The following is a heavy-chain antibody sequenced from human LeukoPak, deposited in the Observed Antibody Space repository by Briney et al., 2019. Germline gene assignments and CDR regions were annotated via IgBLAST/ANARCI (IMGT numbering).Heavy chain of an antibody. CDR1: GGSISIYY. CDR3: VRDRELYY. CDR2: VYNSGST. J-gene: IGHJ4*02. D-gene: IGHD1-26*01. V-gene: IGHV4-59*01. Sequence: SETLSLTCTVSGGSISIYYWSWIRQPPGKGLEWIGYVYNSGSTDYNPSLKSRVTISADTSKNQFSPKVNSVTASDTAVYYCVRDRELYYWGQGILVTVSS.